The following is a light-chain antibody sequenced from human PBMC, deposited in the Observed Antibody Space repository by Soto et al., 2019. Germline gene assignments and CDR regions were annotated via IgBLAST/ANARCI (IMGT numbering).Light chain of an antibody. Sequence: EIVLTQSPGTLSLSPGERATLSCRASQSVSSSSLAWYQQKPGQAPRLLIYGASSRATGIPDRFSGSGSGTDFTLTISKLEPEDFAVYYCQQYGGSRRTFDQGTKVEIK. CDR3: QQYGGSRRT. J-gene: IGKJ1*01. CDR2: GAS. CDR1: QSVSSSS. V-gene: IGKV3-20*01.